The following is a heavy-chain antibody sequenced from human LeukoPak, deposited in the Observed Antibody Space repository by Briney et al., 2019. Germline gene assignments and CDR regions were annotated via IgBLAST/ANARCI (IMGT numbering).Heavy chain of an antibody. Sequence: PGGSLRLSCAASGFTFSDYYMSWIRQAPGKGLEWVSYISSRSSTIFYADSVKGRFTISRDNAKNSLYLQMNSLRAEDTAVYYCARPYYYDSSGYPPPLDYWGQGTLVTVSS. CDR1: GFTFSDYY. D-gene: IGHD3-22*01. CDR2: ISSRSSTI. V-gene: IGHV3-11*04. J-gene: IGHJ4*02. CDR3: ARPYYYDSSGYPPPLDY.